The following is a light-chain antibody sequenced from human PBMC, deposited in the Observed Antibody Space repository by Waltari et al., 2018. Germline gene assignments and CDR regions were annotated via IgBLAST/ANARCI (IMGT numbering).Light chain of an antibody. J-gene: IGKJ4*01. V-gene: IGKV3-20*01. CDR2: GAS. CDR3: QQYSTSPEA. CDR1: QSVNNNY. Sequence: EIVLTQSPGTLSLSPGERATLSCRASQSVNNNYLAWYQQKPGQPPRLLIYGASTRATGIPDRFRGSGSGTDFTLTISRLEPEDFAVFYCQQYSTSPEAFGGGTKVDIK.